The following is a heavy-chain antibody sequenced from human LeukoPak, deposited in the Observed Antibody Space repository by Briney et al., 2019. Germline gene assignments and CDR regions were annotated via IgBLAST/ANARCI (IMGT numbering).Heavy chain of an antibody. CDR1: GFTFSSYG. Sequence: PGGSLRLSCAASGFTFSSYGMHWVRQAPGKGLEYVSAISSNGGSTYYADSVKGRFTISRDNSKNTLYLQMSSLRAEDTAVYYCVKGLPVAVAGILGHDLMNGDYWGQGTLVTVSS. CDR2: ISSNGGST. D-gene: IGHD6-19*01. V-gene: IGHV3-64D*06. J-gene: IGHJ4*02. CDR3: VKGLPVAVAGILGHDLMNGDY.